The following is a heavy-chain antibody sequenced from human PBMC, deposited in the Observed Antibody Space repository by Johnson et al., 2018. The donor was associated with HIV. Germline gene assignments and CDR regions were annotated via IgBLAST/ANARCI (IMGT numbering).Heavy chain of an antibody. CDR3: AREVDGFDI. J-gene: IGHJ3*02. CDR1: GFTFGDYA. CDR2: ISGSGGST. Sequence: VQLVESGGGLVQPGRSLRLSCTASGFTFGDYAMSWVRQAPGKGLEWVSAISGSGGSTYYADSVKGRFTISRDNAKNTLYLHMNSLRAEDTAVYYCAREVDGFDIWGQGTMVTVSS. V-gene: IGHV3-23*04.